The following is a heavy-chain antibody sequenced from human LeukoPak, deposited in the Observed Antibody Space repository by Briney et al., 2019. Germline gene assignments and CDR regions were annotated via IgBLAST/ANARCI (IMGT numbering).Heavy chain of an antibody. CDR1: GGSFSGYY. J-gene: IGHJ5*02. CDR3: ASFYYDSSGYYWFDP. D-gene: IGHD3-22*01. Sequence: SETLSLTCAVYGGSFSGYYWSWIRQPAGKGLEWIGRIYTSGSTNYNPSLKSRVTISVDTSKNQFSLKLSSVTAADTAVYYCASFYYDSSGYYWFDPWGQGTLVTVSS. V-gene: IGHV4-59*10. CDR2: IYTSGST.